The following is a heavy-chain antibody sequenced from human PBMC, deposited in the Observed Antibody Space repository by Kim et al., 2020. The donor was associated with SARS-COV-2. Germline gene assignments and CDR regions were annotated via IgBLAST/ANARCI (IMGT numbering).Heavy chain of an antibody. V-gene: IGHV4-39*01. CDR3: ARRPVWFGELEDYYYYGMDV. J-gene: IGHJ6*02. CDR2: IYYSGST. D-gene: IGHD3-10*01. Sequence: SETLSLTCTVSGGSISSSSYYWGWIRQPPGKGLEWIGSIYYSGSTYYNPSLKSRVTISVDTSKNQFSLKLSSVTAADTAVYYCARRPVWFGELEDYYYYGMDVWGQGTTVTVSS. CDR1: GGSISSSSYY.